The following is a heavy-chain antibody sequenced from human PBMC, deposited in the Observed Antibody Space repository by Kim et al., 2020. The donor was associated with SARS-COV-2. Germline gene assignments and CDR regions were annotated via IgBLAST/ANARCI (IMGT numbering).Heavy chain of an antibody. D-gene: IGHD2-15*01. Sequence: GGSLRLSCAASGFTFSSYSMNWVRQAPGKGLEWVSYISSSSSTIYYADSVKGRFTISRDNAKNSLYLQMNSLRDEDTAVYYCARARHSSGGSCRIEMDFDYWGQGTLVTVSS. CDR2: ISSSSSTI. CDR3: ARARHSSGGSCRIEMDFDY. CDR1: GFTFSSYS. J-gene: IGHJ4*02. V-gene: IGHV3-48*02.